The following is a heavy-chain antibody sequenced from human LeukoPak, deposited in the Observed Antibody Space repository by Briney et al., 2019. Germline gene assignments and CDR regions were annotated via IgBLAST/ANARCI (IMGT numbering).Heavy chain of an antibody. CDR3: PRDSVRSPTYYDFWSGYPSPFDY. D-gene: IGHD3-3*01. Sequence: GGSLRLSCAASGFTFSSYAMSWDRQAPGKELEWVSIISGSGSSTYYADSVKGRFTISRDNSKNTLYLKMNSLTAEDTAVYYCPRDSVRSPTYYDFWSGYPSPFDYWGLGTLVTVSS. J-gene: IGHJ4*02. CDR1: GFTFSSYA. CDR2: ISGSGSST. V-gene: IGHV3-23*01.